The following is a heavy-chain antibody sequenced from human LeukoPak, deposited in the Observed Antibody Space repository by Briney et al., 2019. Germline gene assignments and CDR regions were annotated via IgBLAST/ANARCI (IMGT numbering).Heavy chain of an antibody. Sequence: SLRLSCAASGFTFSDYYISWIRQAPGKVLEWVSYIITISSYKNYEDSVKCRFTISRDNAKNSLYLQMNSLRAEETAVYYCARDERGYCSSTSCLHDAFDIWGQGTMVTVSS. D-gene: IGHD2-2*01. CDR1: GFTFSDYY. CDR2: IITISSYK. J-gene: IGHJ3*02. CDR3: ARDERGYCSSTSCLHDAFDI. V-gene: IGHV3-11*06.